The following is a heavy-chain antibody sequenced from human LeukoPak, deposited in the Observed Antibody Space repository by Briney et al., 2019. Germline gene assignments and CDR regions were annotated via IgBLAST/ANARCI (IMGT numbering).Heavy chain of an antibody. CDR2: ISGGGTIT. J-gene: IGHJ4*02. CDR3: AKDYYGSGSYSDY. CDR1: DFSFTTYA. Sequence: GGSLRLSCAASDFSFTTYAMSWVRQAPGKGLEWVSSISGGGTITYYADSVKGRFTISRDNSKNTLYLQMNSLRAEDTAVYYCAKDYYGSGSYSDYWGQGTLVTVSS. D-gene: IGHD3-10*01. V-gene: IGHV3-23*01.